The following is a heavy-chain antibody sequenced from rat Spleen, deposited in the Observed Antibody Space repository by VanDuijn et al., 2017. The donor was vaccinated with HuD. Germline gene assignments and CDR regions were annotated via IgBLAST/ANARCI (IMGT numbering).Heavy chain of an antibody. J-gene: IGHJ2*01. Sequence: QVQLKESGPGLVQPSQTLSLTCTVSGFSLTSYNVHWVRQPTGKGLEWMGVMWTGGSTDYNSALKSRLIISRDTSKNQVFLKMNSLQTEDMATYYCARADYSNYILFDYWGQGVMVTVSS. CDR2: MWTGGST. CDR1: GFSLTSYN. D-gene: IGHD1-2*01. V-gene: IGHV2-30*01. CDR3: ARADYSNYILFDY.